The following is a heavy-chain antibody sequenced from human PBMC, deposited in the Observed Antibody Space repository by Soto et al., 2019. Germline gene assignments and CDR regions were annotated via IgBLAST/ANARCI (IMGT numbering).Heavy chain of an antibody. CDR3: ARIVVVVAGWFDP. Sequence: QLQLQESGPGLVKPSETLSLTCTVSGGSISSSSYYWGWIRQPPGKGLEWIGSIYYSGSTYYNPSLKSRVTISVDTSKNQFSLKLSSVTAADTAVYYCARIVVVVAGWFDPWGQGTLVTVSS. CDR1: GGSISSSSYY. CDR2: IYYSGST. V-gene: IGHV4-39*01. D-gene: IGHD2-15*01. J-gene: IGHJ5*02.